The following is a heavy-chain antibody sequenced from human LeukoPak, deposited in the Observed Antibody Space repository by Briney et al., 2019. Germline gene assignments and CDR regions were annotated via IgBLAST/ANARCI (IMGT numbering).Heavy chain of an antibody. V-gene: IGHV1-24*01. Sequence: GASVKVSCKVSGYILTELSMHWVRQAPGKGLEWMGGFDPEDGETLYAQKLQGRVTMTEDASTDTAYMELSSLSSEDTAMYYCVNEHSGLHAFDIWGQGTMVTVSS. J-gene: IGHJ3*02. CDR3: VNEHSGLHAFDI. D-gene: IGHD3-22*01. CDR2: FDPEDGET. CDR1: GYILTELS.